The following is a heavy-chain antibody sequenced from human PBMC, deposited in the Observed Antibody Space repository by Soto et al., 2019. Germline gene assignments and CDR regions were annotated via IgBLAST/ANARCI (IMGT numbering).Heavy chain of an antibody. Sequence: ASVKVSCKASGYTFTSYGISWVRQAPGQGLEWMGWISAYNGNTNYAQKLQGRVTMTTDTSTSTAYMELRSLRSDDTAVYYCARDHSSSWYADYYYYGMDVWGQGTTVTVSS. CDR2: ISAYNGNT. J-gene: IGHJ6*02. D-gene: IGHD6-13*01. CDR3: ARDHSSSWYADYYYYGMDV. V-gene: IGHV1-18*01. CDR1: GYTFTSYG.